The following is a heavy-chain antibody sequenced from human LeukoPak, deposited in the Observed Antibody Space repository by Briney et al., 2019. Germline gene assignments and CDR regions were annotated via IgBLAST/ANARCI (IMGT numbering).Heavy chain of an antibody. D-gene: IGHD3-9*01. J-gene: IGHJ6*02. V-gene: IGHV3-33*08. CDR2: IWYDGSNK. CDR3: ATSLRYFDYGMDV. Sequence: GGSLRLSCAASGFTFSNYPMHWVRQAPGKGLEWVAVIWYDGSNKYYADSVKGRFTISRDNSKNTLYLQMNSLRAEDTAVYYCATSLRYFDYGMDVWGQGTTVTVSS. CDR1: GFTFSNYP.